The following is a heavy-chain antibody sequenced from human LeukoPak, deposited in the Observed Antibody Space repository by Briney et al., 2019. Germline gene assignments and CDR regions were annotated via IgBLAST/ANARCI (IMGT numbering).Heavy chain of an antibody. CDR1: GGSFSGYY. CDR2: INDRGGT. D-gene: IGHD3-3*01. CDR3: VRDLGLFLEYRTH. V-gene: IGHV4-34*01. Sequence: PSETLSLTCTVYGGSFSGYYWSWLRQPPGKGLEWIGEINDRGGTDYNPSLKSRATISVDTSKNQFSLKLTSVTAADTAMYYCVRDLGLFLEYRTHWGQGTLVTVSS. J-gene: IGHJ4*02.